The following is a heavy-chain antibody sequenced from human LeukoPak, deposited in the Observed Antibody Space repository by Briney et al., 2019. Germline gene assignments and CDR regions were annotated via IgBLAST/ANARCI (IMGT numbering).Heavy chain of an antibody. CDR2: INPNSGGT. Sequence: GASVKVSCKASGYTFTGYYMHWVRQAPGQGLEWMGWINPNSGGTNYAQKFQGRVTMTRDTSISTAYMELSRLRSDDTAVYYCATSIAARPWDFVYYYGMDVWGQGTTVTASS. CDR3: ATSIAARPWDFVYYYGMDV. CDR1: GYTFTGYY. D-gene: IGHD6-6*01. V-gene: IGHV1-2*02. J-gene: IGHJ6*02.